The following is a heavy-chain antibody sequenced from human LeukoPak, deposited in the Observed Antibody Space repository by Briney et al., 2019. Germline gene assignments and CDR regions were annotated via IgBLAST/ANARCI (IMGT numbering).Heavy chain of an antibody. CDR3: ARHRYYDSWVHTGAFDI. CDR2: IYYSGTT. Sequence: SETLSLTCTVTGDSITSRTYYWAWIRQPAGQGLEWIGTIYYSGTTYYNPSLKSRVTISLDTSSNQLSLGLTSVIAMDTAIYYCARHRYYDSWVHTGAFDIWGHGTTVTVPS. J-gene: IGHJ3*02. CDR1: GDSITSRTYY. D-gene: IGHD3-3*01. V-gene: IGHV4-39*01.